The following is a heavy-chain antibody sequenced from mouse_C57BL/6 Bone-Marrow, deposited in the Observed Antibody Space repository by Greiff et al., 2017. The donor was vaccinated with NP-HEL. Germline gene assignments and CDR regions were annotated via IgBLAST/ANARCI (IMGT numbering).Heavy chain of an antibody. D-gene: IGHD2-3*01. V-gene: IGHV5-12*01. CDR3: ARLDTTRDY. CDR1: GFTFSDYY. J-gene: IGHJ2*01. Sequence: EVKVEESGGGLVQPGGSLKLSCAASGFTFSDYYMYWVRQTPEKRLEWVAYISNGGGSTYYPDTVKGRFTISRDNAKNTLYLQMSRLKSEDTAMYYCARLDTTRDYWGQGTTLTVSS. CDR2: ISNGGGST.